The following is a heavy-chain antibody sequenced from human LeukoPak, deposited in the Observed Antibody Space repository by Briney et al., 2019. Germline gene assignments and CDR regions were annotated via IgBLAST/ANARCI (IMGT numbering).Heavy chain of an antibody. J-gene: IGHJ4*02. CDR1: GFTFSSYS. V-gene: IGHV3-21*01. Sequence: PGGSLRLSCAASGFTFSSYSMNWVRQAPGKGLEWVSSISSSSSYIYYADSVKGRFPISRDNAKNSLYLQMNSLRAEDTAVYYCARDGYYYDSSGYLAYWGQGTLVTVSS. CDR3: ARDGYYYDSSGYLAY. CDR2: ISSSSSYI. D-gene: IGHD3-22*01.